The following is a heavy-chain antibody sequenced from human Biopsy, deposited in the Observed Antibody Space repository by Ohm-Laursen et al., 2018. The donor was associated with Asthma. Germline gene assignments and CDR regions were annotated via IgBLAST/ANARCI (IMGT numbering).Heavy chain of an antibody. CDR1: GFSLSSSGAN. Sequence: PTQTLTLTCSFSGFSLSSSGANVNWLRQPPGKALEWLARIDWEEDKFYSTSLRTRLTISKGPSEDQVVLTMTNMGPVDTATYYCTRHNDYWGPGILVTVSS. D-gene: IGHD1-14*01. V-gene: IGHV2-70*04. CDR2: IDWEEDK. J-gene: IGHJ4*02. CDR3: TRHNDY.